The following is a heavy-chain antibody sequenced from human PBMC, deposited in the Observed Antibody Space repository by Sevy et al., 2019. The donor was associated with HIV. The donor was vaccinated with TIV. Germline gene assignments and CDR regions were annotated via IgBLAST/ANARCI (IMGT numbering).Heavy chain of an antibody. CDR1: GLTFDDYA. CDR2: ITWNSGGI. CDR3: AGGAAAGRWFDS. V-gene: IGHV3-9*01. J-gene: IGHJ5*01. D-gene: IGHD6-13*01. Sequence: GGSLRRSCVVSGLTFDDYAMHWVRRPPGKGLEWVSGITWNSGGIGYADSVKGRFTISRDNAKKSFYLQMNSLRIEDTAFYYCAGGAAAGRWFDSWGQGTLVTVSS.